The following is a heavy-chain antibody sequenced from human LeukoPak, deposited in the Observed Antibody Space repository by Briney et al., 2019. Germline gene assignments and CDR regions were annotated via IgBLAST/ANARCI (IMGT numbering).Heavy chain of an antibody. Sequence: SETLSLTCAVYGGSFSGYYWSWIRQPPGKGLEWIGEINHSGSTNYNPSLKSRVTISVDTSKNQFSLKLSSVTAADTAVYYCASLPGSKHYYESSGYPNWYFDLWGRGTLVTVSS. CDR1: GGSFSGYY. D-gene: IGHD3-22*01. CDR3: ASLPGSKHYYESSGYPNWYFDL. CDR2: INHSGST. J-gene: IGHJ2*01. V-gene: IGHV4-34*01.